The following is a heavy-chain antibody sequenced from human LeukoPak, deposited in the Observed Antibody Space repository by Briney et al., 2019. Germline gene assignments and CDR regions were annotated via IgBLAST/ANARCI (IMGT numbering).Heavy chain of an antibody. J-gene: IGHJ5*02. CDR3: ARDGRGRCSSTSCYYGP. D-gene: IGHD2-2*01. CDR1: GGSFSGYY. Sequence: PSETLSLTCAVYGGSFSGYYWSWLRQPPGKGLEWIGEINHSGSTNYNPSLKSRVTISVDTSKNQFSLKLSSVTAADTAVYYCARDGRGRCSSTSCYYGPWGQGTLVTVSS. CDR2: INHSGST. V-gene: IGHV4-34*01.